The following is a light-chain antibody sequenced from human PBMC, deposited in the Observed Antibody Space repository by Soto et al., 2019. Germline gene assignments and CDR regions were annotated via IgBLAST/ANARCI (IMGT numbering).Light chain of an antibody. CDR3: QQYETFSGT. J-gene: IGKJ1*01. V-gene: IGKV1-5*01. CDR2: DAS. CDR1: QSIRSW. Sequence: DIQMTQSPSTLSASVGDRVTMTCRASQSIRSWLAWYQQKPGKAPKLLIYDASSLESGVPSRFSGRRSGTEFTLTISSLQPDDFATYYCQQYETFSGTFGPGTKVDIK.